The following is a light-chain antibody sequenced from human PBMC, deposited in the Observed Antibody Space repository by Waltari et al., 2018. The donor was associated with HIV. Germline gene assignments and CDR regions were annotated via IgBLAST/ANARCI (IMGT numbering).Light chain of an antibody. V-gene: IGLV3-1*01. J-gene: IGLJ2*01. CDR2: HDI. Sequence: SYELTHPPSVSVSPGQTASITCPGDKLGDKYACWYQQKPGESPVLVIYHDIQRPSGIPERFSGSNSGNTATLTISGTQAMDEADYYCQAWDSSTVVFGGGTKLTVL. CDR1: KLGDKY. CDR3: QAWDSSTVV.